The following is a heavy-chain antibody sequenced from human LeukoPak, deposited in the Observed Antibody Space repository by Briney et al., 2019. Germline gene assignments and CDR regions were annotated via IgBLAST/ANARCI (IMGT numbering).Heavy chain of an antibody. CDR2: IYWDDDK. CDR1: GFSLSTSGVG. V-gene: IGHV2-5*02. J-gene: IGHJ4*02. D-gene: IGHD2-2*01. CDR3: AYPTQHCSSTSCYSGYYFDY. Sequence: SGPTLVNPTQTLTLTCTFSGFSLSTSGVGVGWIRQPPGKALEWLALIYWDDDKRYSPSLKSRLTITKDTSKNQVVLTMTNMAPVDTATYYCAYPTQHCSSTSCYSGYYFDYWGQGTLVTVSS.